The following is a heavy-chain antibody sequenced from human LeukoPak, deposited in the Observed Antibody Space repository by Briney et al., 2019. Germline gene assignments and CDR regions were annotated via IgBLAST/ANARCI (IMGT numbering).Heavy chain of an antibody. CDR1: GFTFSSYG. Sequence: GGSLRLSCAASGFTFSSYGMHWVRQAPGKGLEWVAVISYDGSNKYYADSVKGRFTISRDNSKNTLYLQMNSLRAEDTAVYYCAKDQRAMTTLSVAFDIWGQGTMVTVSS. CDR2: ISYDGSNK. J-gene: IGHJ3*02. D-gene: IGHD3-16*01. V-gene: IGHV3-30*18. CDR3: AKDQRAMTTLSVAFDI.